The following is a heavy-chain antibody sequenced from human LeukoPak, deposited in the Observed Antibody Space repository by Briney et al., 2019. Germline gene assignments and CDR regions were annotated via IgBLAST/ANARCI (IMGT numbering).Heavy chain of an antibody. CDR2: ISGSGGST. D-gene: IGHD6-13*01. J-gene: IGHJ4*02. V-gene: IGHV3-23*01. CDR3: AKGTAESSGWYEGYFDY. Sequence: GGSLRLSCAASGFTFSSYAMNWVRQDPGKGLEWVSAISGSGGSTYYADSVKGRFTISRDNSKNTLYLQMNSLRAEDTAVYYCAKGTAESSGWYEGYFDYWGQGTLVTVSS. CDR1: GFTFSSYA.